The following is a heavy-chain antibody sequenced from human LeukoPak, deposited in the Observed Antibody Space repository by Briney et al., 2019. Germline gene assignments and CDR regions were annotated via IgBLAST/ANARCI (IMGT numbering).Heavy chain of an antibody. D-gene: IGHD3-22*01. CDR2: ISWNSGSI. CDR3: AKGRSDYDSSGSDAFDI. V-gene: IGHV3-9*01. J-gene: IGHJ3*02. Sequence: GGSLRLSCAASGFTFDDYAMHWVRQAPGKGLEWVSGISWNSGSIGYADSVKGRFTISRDNAKNSLYLRMNSLRAEDTALYYCAKGRSDYDSSGSDAFDIWGQGTMVTVSS. CDR1: GFTFDDYA.